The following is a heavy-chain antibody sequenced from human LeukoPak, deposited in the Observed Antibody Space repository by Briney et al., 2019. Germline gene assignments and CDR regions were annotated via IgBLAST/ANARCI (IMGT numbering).Heavy chain of an antibody. CDR3: ARNWDVSGSFYGY. V-gene: IGHV7-4-1*02. CDR2: INTNTRNP. Sequence: ASVKVSCKASGYTFTNYALNWVRQAPGQGLEWMGWINTNTRNPTYAQGFTGRFVFSLDTSVSTAYLQITSLKADDTAVYYCARNWDVSGSFYGYWGQGTLVTVSS. D-gene: IGHD3-10*01. CDR1: GYTFTNYA. J-gene: IGHJ4*02.